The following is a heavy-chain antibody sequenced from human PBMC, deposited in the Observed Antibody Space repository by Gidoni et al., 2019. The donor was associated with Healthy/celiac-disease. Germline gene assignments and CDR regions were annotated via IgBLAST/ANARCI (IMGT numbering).Heavy chain of an antibody. J-gene: IGHJ4*02. Sequence: EVQLVESGGGLVQPGGSLRLSCAASGFTFSDHYMAWVRQAPGKGLEWVGRTRNKANSYTTEYAASVKGRFTISRDDSKNSLYLQMNSLKTEDTAVYYCARVEKDLYYYDSSGYYSYWGQGTLVTVSS. CDR1: GFTFSDHY. D-gene: IGHD3-22*01. V-gene: IGHV3-72*01. CDR3: ARVEKDLYYYDSSGYYSY. CDR2: TRNKANSYTT.